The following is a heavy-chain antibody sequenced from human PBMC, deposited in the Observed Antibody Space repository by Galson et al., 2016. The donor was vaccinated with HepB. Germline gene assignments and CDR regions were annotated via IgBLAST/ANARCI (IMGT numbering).Heavy chain of an antibody. V-gene: IGHV3-74*01. CDR3: ARGRYYGMDV. CDR1: GFTLSGHW. J-gene: IGHJ6*02. Sequence: SLRLSCAASGFTLSGHWMHWVRQVPGKGLVWVSGDGSSTNYADSVKGRFTVSRGNAKNTLDLQMNSLRAEDTAVYFCARGRYYGMDVWGQGTTVTVSS. CDR2: DGSST.